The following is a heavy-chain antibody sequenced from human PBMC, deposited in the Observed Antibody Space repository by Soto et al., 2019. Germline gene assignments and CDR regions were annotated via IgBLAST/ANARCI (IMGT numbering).Heavy chain of an antibody. V-gene: IGHV3-48*02. D-gene: IGHD5-12*01. CDR1: GFTFSSYS. CDR3: ARDYGRDGYNFDY. CDR2: IDSRSSTI. J-gene: IGHJ4*02. Sequence: EVQLVESGGGLVQPGGSLRLSCAASGFTFSSYSMNWVRQAPGQGLEWISYIDSRSSTIYYADSVRGRFTISRDNAKNSLYLQMNSLRDEDTAVYYCARDYGRDGYNFDYWGQGTLVTVSS.